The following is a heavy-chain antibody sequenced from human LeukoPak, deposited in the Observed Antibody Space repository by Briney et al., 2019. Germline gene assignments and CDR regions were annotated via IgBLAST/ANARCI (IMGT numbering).Heavy chain of an antibody. CDR3: ARASYYDPPRAYYYYMDV. CDR1: GGSISSYY. J-gene: IGHJ6*03. Sequence: PETLSLTCTVSGGSISSYYWSWIRQPPGKGLEWIGYIYTSGSTNYNPSLKSRVTISVDTSKNQFSLKLSSVTAADTAVYYCARASYYDPPRAYYYYMDVWGKGTTVTVSS. CDR2: IYTSGST. D-gene: IGHD3-3*01. V-gene: IGHV4-4*09.